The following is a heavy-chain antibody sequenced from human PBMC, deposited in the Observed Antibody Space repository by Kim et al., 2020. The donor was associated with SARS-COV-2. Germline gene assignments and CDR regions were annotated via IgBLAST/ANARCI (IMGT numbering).Heavy chain of an antibody. J-gene: IGHJ6*02. D-gene: IGHD4-4*01. CDR3: ASVKGYGNYNYYYGMDV. V-gene: IGHV4-4*02. CDR2: IYHSGST. CDR1: GGSISSSNW. Sequence: SETLSLTCAVSGGSISSSNWWSWVRQPPGKGLEWIGKIYHSGSTNYNPSLKSRVTISVDKSKNQFSLKLSTVTAAATAVYYCASVKGYGNYNYYYGMDVWGQGTTVPVSS.